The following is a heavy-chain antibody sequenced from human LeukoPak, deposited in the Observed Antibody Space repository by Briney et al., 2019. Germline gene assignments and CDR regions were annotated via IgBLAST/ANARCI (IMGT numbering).Heavy chain of an antibody. D-gene: IGHD2-2*01. CDR3: ARERCSSTSCYLPLGAFDI. CDR2: IYYSGST. CDR1: GGSISSSSYY. J-gene: IGHJ3*02. Sequence: KPSETLSLTCTVSGGSISSSSYYRGWIRQPPGKGLEWIGSIYYSGSTYYNPSLKSRVTISVDTSKNQFSLKLSSVTAADTAVYYCARERCSSTSCYLPLGAFDIWGQGTMVTVSS. V-gene: IGHV4-39*02.